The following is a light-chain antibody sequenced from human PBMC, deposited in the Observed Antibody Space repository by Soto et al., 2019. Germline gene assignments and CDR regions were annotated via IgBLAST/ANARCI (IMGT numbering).Light chain of an antibody. CDR3: AAWDDSLNGPV. Sequence: QSVLTQPPSASGTPGQRVSISCSGSRSNIGSNSVNWYQHLPGTAPKLFIYDNNERPSGVPDRISGSKSGSAASLAISGLQSEDEADHYCAAWDDSLNGPVFGTGTKVTVL. CDR2: DNN. J-gene: IGLJ1*01. CDR1: RSNIGSNS. V-gene: IGLV1-44*01.